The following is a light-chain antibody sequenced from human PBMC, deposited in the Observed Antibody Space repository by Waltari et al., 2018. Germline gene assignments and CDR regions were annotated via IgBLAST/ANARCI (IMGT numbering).Light chain of an antibody. CDR1: SSDVGGYNY. CDR3: SSYRRSDIVV. V-gene: IGLV2-14*03. CDR2: DVK. J-gene: IGLJ2*01. Sequence: QSALTQPASVSGSPGQSITISCTGTSSDVGGYNYVSWYQHHPGKAPKIMIYDVKDRPSGVSNRFSGSKSGNTASLTISGLQAEDEADYYCSSYRRSDIVVFGGGTKLTVL.